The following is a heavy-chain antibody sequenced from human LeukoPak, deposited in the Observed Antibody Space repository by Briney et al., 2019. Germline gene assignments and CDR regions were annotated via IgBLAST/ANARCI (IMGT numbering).Heavy chain of an antibody. D-gene: IGHD6-13*01. CDR1: GFMFSSNG. Sequence: GGSLRLSCTASGFMFSSNGMHWVRQAPGKGLEWVAVLSYDGSNEYYADSVKGRFTISRGNSKNTLFLQMNSLRADDTAVYYCAKDRSSSWSFDYWGQGTLVTVSS. CDR2: LSYDGSNE. CDR3: AKDRSSSWSFDY. J-gene: IGHJ4*02. V-gene: IGHV3-30*18.